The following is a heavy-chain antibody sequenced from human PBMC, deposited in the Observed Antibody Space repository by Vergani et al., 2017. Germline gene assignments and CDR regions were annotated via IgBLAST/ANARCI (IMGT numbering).Heavy chain of an antibody. J-gene: IGHJ4*02. CDR3: AKDLGVDFWSGYYFDY. CDR2: ISSSSSTI. D-gene: IGHD3-3*01. Sequence: EVQLVESGGGLVKPGGSLRLSCAASGFTFSSYSMNWVRQAPGKGLEWVSYISSSSSTIYYADSVKGRFTISRDNAKNSLYLQMNSLRAEDTALYYCAKDLGVDFWSGYYFDYWGQGTLVTVSS. CDR1: GFTFSSYS. V-gene: IGHV3-21*05.